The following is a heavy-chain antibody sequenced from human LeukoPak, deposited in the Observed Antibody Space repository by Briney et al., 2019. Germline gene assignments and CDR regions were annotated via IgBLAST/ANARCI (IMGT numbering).Heavy chain of an antibody. CDR1: GGSISSHY. CDR3: ARAQQLGVDYYFDY. J-gene: IGHJ4*02. D-gene: IGHD5-18*01. Sequence: SETLSLTCTVSGGSISSHYWSWIRQPPGKGLEWIGYIYYSGSTNYNPSLKSRVTISVDTSKNQFSLKLSSVTAADTAVYYCARAQQLGVDYYFDYWGQGTLVTVSS. CDR2: IYYSGST. V-gene: IGHV4-59*11.